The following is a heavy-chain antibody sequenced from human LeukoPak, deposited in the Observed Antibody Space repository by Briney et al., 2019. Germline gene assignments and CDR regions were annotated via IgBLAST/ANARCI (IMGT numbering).Heavy chain of an antibody. D-gene: IGHD3-22*01. CDR2: ISGSGGST. CDR3: ANDAAHSSGYLYYFDY. CDR1: GFTFSSYA. J-gene: IGHJ4*02. V-gene: IGHV3-23*01. Sequence: GGSLRLSCAASGFTFSSYAVSWVRQAPGKGLEWVSAISGSGGSTYYADSVKGRFTISRDNSKNTLYLQMNSLRAEDTAVYYCANDAAHSSGYLYYFDYWGQGTLVTVSS.